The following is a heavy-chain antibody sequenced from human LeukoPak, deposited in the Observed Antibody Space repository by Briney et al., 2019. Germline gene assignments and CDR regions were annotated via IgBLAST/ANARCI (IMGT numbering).Heavy chain of an antibody. CDR1: GYTFSSYG. CDR2: TTAYNGDT. Sequence: ASVKVSCKPSGYTFSSYGIRWVRQAPGQGPEWMGWTTAYNGDTNYAQKFQGRVTMTIDTSTSTVYMELRSLRSDDTAVYCCARDGSGELWLDYWGQGTLVTVSS. J-gene: IGHJ4*02. CDR3: ARDGSGELWLDY. D-gene: IGHD3-16*01. V-gene: IGHV1-18*01.